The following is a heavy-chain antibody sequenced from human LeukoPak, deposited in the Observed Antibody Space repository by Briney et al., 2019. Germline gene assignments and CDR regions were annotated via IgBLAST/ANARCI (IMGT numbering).Heavy chain of an antibody. CDR3: AREEYVAFDF. D-gene: IGHD2-2*01. CDR1: GGSISSYY. V-gene: IGHV4-59*01. Sequence: SETLSLTCTVSGGSISSYYWSWIRQPPGKGLEWIGYIYYSGSTNYNPSLKSRVTISVDTSKNQFSLKLSSVTAADTAVYYCAREEYVAFDFWGQGTMVTVSS. J-gene: IGHJ3*01. CDR2: IYYSGST.